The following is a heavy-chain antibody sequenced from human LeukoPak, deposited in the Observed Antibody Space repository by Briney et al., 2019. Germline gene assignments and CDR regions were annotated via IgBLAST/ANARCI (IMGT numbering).Heavy chain of an antibody. Sequence: PSETLSLTCAVYGGSFSGYYWSWIRQPPGKGLEWIGEITHSGSSNYNPSLKSRVTVSVDTPKNHFSLKLSSVTAADTAVYYCAREGAIAVAGTYFDYWGQGTLVTVSS. D-gene: IGHD6-19*01. J-gene: IGHJ4*02. CDR3: AREGAIAVAGTYFDY. CDR2: ITHSGSS. V-gene: IGHV4-34*01. CDR1: GGSFSGYY.